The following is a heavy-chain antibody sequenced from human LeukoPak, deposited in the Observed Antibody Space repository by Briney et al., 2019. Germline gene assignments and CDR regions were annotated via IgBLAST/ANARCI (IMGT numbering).Heavy chain of an antibody. V-gene: IGHV4-38-2*02. CDR2: IYSTGST. J-gene: IGHJ4*02. D-gene: IGHD5-12*01. Sequence: SETLSLTCSVSGYNINSGYCWAWFRQPPGEGLEWIGSIYSTGSTYVSRSLRSRVTVSADPSRNQYSLRLRSVTAADTAVYFCASRATVANIYFDYWGQGNVVTVSS. CDR3: ASRATVANIYFDY. CDR1: GYNINSGYC.